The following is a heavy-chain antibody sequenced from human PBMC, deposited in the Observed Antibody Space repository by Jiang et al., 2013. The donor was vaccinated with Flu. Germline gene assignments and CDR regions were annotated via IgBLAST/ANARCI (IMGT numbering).Heavy chain of an antibody. V-gene: IGHV4-30-4*01. CDR3: AGDRDSNYYGSGRFDP. CDR1: VGSISSGDYY. J-gene: IGHJ5*02. D-gene: IGHD3-10*01. CDR2: SITVGST. Sequence: QTLSLTCTVSVGSISSGDYYWSWIRQPPREGPGVGLGTSITVGSTYYNPSLKSRVTISVDTSKNQFSLKLSSVTAADTAVYYCAGDRDSNYYGSGRFDPWGQGTLVTVSS.